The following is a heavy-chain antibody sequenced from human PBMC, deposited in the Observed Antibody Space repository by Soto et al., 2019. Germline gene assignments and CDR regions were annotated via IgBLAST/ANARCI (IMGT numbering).Heavy chain of an antibody. CDR3: AREVKLGYCSSTSCYAKDYYYYYYMDV. Sequence: APVKVSCRASGYTCTSSGISWVRQAPGQGLEWMGWISAYNGNTNYAQKLQGRVTMTTDTSTSTAYMELRSLRSDDTAVYYCAREVKLGYCSSTSCYAKDYYYYYYMDVWGKGTTVTAP. CDR1: GYTCTSSG. D-gene: IGHD2-2*01. CDR2: ISAYNGNT. V-gene: IGHV1-18*01. J-gene: IGHJ6*03.